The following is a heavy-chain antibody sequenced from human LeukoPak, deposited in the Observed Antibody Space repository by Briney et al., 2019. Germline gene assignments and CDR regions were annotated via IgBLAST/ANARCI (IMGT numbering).Heavy chain of an antibody. CDR2: ISAYNGNT. CDR1: GYTFTSYG. CDR3: ERDVLRFLEWLSEYDY. J-gene: IGHJ4*02. Sequence: ASVKVSCKASGYTFTSYGISWVRQAPGQGLEWMGWISAYNGNTNYAQKLQGRVTMATNTSTSTAYMELRSLRSDDTAVHYCERDVLRFLEWLSEYDYWGQGTLVTVSS. V-gene: IGHV1-18*01. D-gene: IGHD3-3*01.